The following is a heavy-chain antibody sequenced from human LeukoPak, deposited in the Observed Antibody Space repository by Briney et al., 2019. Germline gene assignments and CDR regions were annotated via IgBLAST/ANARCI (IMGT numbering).Heavy chain of an antibody. D-gene: IGHD3-10*01. CDR2: ISGSGGST. Sequence: GGSLRLSCAASGFTFSSYAMSSVRQAPGKGLEWVSAISGSGGSTYYADSVKGRFTISRDNSKNTLYLQMNSLRAEDTAVYYCAKVLRGVITRVLYYFDYWGQGTLVTVSS. J-gene: IGHJ4*02. V-gene: IGHV3-23*01. CDR1: GFTFSSYA. CDR3: AKVLRGVITRVLYYFDY.